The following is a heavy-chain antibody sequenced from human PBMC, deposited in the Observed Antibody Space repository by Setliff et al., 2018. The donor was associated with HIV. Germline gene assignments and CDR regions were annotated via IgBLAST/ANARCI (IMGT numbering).Heavy chain of an antibody. CDR3: TSEGHSFWSYFQH. CDR1: GFTFSGSA. V-gene: IGHV3-73*01. J-gene: IGHJ1*01. D-gene: IGHD2-8*02. Sequence: GGSLRLSCAASGFTFSGSAMHWVRQASGKGLEWVGRILDKANNYATAYAASLEGRFAISRDDSKNTAYLQMSSLKTEDTAVYYCTSEGHSFWSYFQHWGQGTLVTVSS. CDR2: ILDKANNYAT.